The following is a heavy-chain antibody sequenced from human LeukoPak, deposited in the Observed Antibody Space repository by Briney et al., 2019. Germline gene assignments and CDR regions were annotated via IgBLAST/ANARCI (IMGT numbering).Heavy chain of an antibody. J-gene: IGHJ4*02. CDR2: IIPIFGTA. V-gene: IGHV1-69*05. CDR3: ARVNSYGNYCFDY. Sequence: SVKVSCKACGGTFSSYAISWVRQAPGQGLEWMGGIIPIFGTANYAQKFQGRVTITTDESTSTAYMELSSLRSEDTAVYYCARVNSYGNYCFDYWGQGTLVTVSS. CDR1: GGTFSSYA. D-gene: IGHD5-18*01.